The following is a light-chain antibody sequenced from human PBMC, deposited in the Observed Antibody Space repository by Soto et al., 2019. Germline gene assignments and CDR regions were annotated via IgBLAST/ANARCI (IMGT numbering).Light chain of an antibody. CDR1: SSDVGVYNY. J-gene: IGLJ1*01. CDR3: SSYTSSGTYV. CDR2: EVS. Sequence: QSVLTQPASVSGSPGQSITISCTGTSSDVGVYNYVSWYQQHPGKAPKLMIYEVSDRPSGVSHRFSGSKSGNTASLTISGLQAEDEADYYCSSYTSSGTYVFGTGTKLTVL. V-gene: IGLV2-14*01.